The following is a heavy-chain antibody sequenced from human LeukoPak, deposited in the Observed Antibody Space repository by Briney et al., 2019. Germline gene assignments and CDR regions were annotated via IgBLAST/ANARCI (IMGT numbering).Heavy chain of an antibody. CDR1: SYSISSGYY. D-gene: IGHD5-12*01. Sequence: SETLSLTCTVSSYSISSGYYWGWIRQPPGKGLEWIGSIYHGGSTYYNPSLKSRVTISVDTSKNQFSLKLSSVTAADTAVYYCASSRGYSGYYGMDVWGQGTTVTVSS. CDR3: ASSRGYSGYYGMDV. V-gene: IGHV4-38-2*02. CDR2: IYHGGST. J-gene: IGHJ6*02.